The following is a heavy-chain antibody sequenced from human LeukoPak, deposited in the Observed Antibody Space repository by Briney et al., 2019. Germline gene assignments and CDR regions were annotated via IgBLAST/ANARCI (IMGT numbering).Heavy chain of an antibody. Sequence: SETLSLTCTVSGGSISSHCWSRIRQPPGKGLEWIGYIYYSGSTNYNPSLKSRVTISVDTSKNQFSLKLSSVTAADTAVYYCARGSIAARNDAFDIWGQGTIVTVSS. V-gene: IGHV4-59*11. CDR3: ARGSIAARNDAFDI. D-gene: IGHD6-6*01. CDR2: IYYSGST. CDR1: GGSISSHC. J-gene: IGHJ3*02.